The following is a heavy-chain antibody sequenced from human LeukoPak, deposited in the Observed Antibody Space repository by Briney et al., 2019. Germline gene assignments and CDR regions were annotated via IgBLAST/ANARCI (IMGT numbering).Heavy chain of an antibody. J-gene: IGHJ4*02. CDR3: AKGRAASDY. V-gene: IGHV3-23*01. CDR2: ISGSGGST. D-gene: IGHD6-13*01. Sequence: PGGPLRLSCAVSGFRFDNYAMSWVRQAPGKGLEWVSAISGSGGSTYYADSVKGRFTISRDNSKNTLYLQMNSLRAEDTAVYYCAKGRAASDYWGQGTLVTVSS. CDR1: GFRFDNYA.